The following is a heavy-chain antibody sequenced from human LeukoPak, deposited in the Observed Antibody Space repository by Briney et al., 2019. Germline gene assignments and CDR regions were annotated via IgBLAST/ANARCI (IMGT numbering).Heavy chain of an antibody. Sequence: GGSLRLSCAASGFTFSSYAMSWVRQAPGKGLEWVSAISGSGGSTYYADSVKGRFTISRDNSKNTLYLQMNSLRAEDTAVYYCARGLWFGELLVPFDYWGQGTLVTVSS. D-gene: IGHD3-10*01. CDR1: GFTFSSYA. CDR3: ARGLWFGELLVPFDY. CDR2: ISGSGGST. J-gene: IGHJ4*02. V-gene: IGHV3-23*01.